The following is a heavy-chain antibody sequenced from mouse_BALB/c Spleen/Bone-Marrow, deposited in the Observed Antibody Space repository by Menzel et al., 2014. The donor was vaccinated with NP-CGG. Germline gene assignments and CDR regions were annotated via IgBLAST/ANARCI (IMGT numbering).Heavy chain of an antibody. J-gene: IGHJ3*01. Sequence: QVQLQQSGAELVKPGASVKLSCKASGYTFTSYFLYWVKQRPGQGLEWIGEISPSSGGTNFNEKFKSKATLTIDKSSSTVYMQLSSPTSEDSAVYYCTRSGPGFAYWGQGTLVTVSA. CDR3: TRSGPGFAY. CDR1: GYTFTSYF. CDR2: ISPSSGGT. V-gene: IGHV1S81*02.